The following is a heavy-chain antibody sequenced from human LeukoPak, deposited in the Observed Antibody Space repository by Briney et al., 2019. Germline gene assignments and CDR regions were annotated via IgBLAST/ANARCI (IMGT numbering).Heavy chain of an antibody. CDR1: GGSISSSGYY. CDR3: ARGLILTGYYY. V-gene: IGHV4-31*03. D-gene: IGHD3-9*01. Sequence: SETLSLTCTVSGGSISSSGYYWSWIRQHPGKGLEWIGYIYYSGSTYYNPSLKSRVTISVDTSKNQFSLKLSSVTAADTAVYYCARGLILTGYYYWGQGTLVTVSS. CDR2: IYYSGST. J-gene: IGHJ4*02.